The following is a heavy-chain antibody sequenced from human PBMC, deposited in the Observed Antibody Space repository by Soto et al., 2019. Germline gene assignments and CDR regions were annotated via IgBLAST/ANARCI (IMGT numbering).Heavy chain of an antibody. CDR3: ASRGIAAAGTRGFDY. CDR2: IYHSGST. D-gene: IGHD6-13*01. Sequence: SETLSLTCAVSSGSISSSNWWSWVRQPPGKGLEWIGEIYHSGSTNYNPSLKSRVTISVDKSKNQFSLKLSSVTAADTAVYYCASRGIAAAGTRGFDYWGQGTLVTVSS. CDR1: SGSISSSNW. J-gene: IGHJ4*02. V-gene: IGHV4-4*02.